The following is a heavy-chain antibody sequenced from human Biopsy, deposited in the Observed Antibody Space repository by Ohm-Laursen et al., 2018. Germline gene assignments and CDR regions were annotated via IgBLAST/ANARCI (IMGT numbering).Heavy chain of an antibody. CDR1: GFTFDDFG. CDR3: ARWYGDLFYYYNGMDV. CDR2: ITSRTSST. V-gene: IGHV3-21*01. D-gene: IGHD3-10*01. J-gene: IGHJ6*02. Sequence: SLRLSCTASGFTFDDFGMHWVRQAPGKGLEWVSSITSRTSSTYYADSVKGRVTTSRDNANNSVSLQMNNLRVDDTAVYYCARWYGDLFYYYNGMDVWGQGTTVTVSS.